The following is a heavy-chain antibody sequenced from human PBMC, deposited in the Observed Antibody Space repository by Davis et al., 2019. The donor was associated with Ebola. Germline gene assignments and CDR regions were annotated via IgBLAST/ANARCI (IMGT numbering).Heavy chain of an antibody. D-gene: IGHD3-3*01. CDR2: ISYDGSNK. V-gene: IGHV3-30-3*01. CDR1: GFTFSSYA. CDR3: ARDQGTIFGVVPGDYYGMDV. Sequence: PGGSLRLSCAASGFTFSSYAMHWVRQAPGKGLEWVAVISYDGSNKYYADSVKGRFTISRDNSKNTLYLQMNSLRAEDTAVYYCARDQGTIFGVVPGDYYGMDVWGQGTTVTVSS. J-gene: IGHJ6*02.